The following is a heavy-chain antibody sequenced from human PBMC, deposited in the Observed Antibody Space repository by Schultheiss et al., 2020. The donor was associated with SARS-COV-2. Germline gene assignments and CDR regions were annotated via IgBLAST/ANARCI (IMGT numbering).Heavy chain of an antibody. Sequence: GGSLRLSCAASGFTFSSYAMHWVRQAPGKGLEWVAVISYDGSNKYYADSVKGRFTISRDNAKNSLYLQMNSLRAEDTAVYYCARVAPFRGVMWFDYWGQGTLVTVSS. CDR1: GFTFSSYA. J-gene: IGHJ4*02. V-gene: IGHV3-30*07. D-gene: IGHD3-10*01. CDR2: ISYDGSNK. CDR3: ARVAPFRGVMWFDY.